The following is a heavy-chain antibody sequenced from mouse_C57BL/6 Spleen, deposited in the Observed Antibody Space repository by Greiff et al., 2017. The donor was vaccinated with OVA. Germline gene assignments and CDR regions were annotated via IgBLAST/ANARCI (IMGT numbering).Heavy chain of an antibody. J-gene: IGHJ1*03. CDR2: ISYDGSN. Sequence: ESGPGLVKPSQSLSLTCSVTGYSITSGYYWNWIRQFPGNKLEWMGYISYDGSNNYNPSLKNRISITRDTSKNKFFLKLNSVTTEDTATYYCARDTTVPYFDVWGTGTTVTVSS. CDR3: ARDTTVPYFDV. V-gene: IGHV3-6*01. D-gene: IGHD1-1*01. CDR1: GYSITSGYY.